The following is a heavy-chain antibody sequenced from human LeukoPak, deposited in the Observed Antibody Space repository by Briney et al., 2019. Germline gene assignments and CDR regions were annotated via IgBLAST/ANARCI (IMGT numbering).Heavy chain of an antibody. CDR1: GGSISSSSYY. V-gene: IGHV4-39*07. Sequence: ASETLSLTCSVSGGSISSSSYYWGWIRQPPGKGLEWIGSIYYSGSTNYNPSLKSRVTISVDTSKNQFSLKLSSVTAADTAVYYCARGFGYSSSYFDYWGQGTLVTVSS. CDR3: ARGFGYSSSYFDY. J-gene: IGHJ4*02. CDR2: IYYSGST. D-gene: IGHD6-6*01.